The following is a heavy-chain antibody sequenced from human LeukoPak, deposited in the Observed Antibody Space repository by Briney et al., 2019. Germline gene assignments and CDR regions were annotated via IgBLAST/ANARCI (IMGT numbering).Heavy chain of an antibody. CDR1: GGTFSSYA. CDR2: IIPIFGTA. CDR3: ARALAYCGSDCYSPPPTDY. V-gene: IGHV1-69*01. D-gene: IGHD2-21*02. J-gene: IGHJ4*02. Sequence: ASVKVSCKASGGTFSSYAISWVRQAPGQGLEWMGGIIPIFGTANYAQKFQGRVTITADESTSTAYMELSSLRSEDTAVYYCARALAYCGSDCYSPPPTDYWGQGTLVTVSS.